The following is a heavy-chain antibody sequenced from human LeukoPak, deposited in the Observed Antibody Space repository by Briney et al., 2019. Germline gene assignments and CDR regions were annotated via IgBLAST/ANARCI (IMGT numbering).Heavy chain of an antibody. CDR2: MNPNSGNT. J-gene: IGHJ5*02. CDR1: GGTFSSYA. Sequence: ASVKVSCKASGGTFSSYAINWVRQATGQGLEWMGWMNPNSGNTGYAQKFQGRVTMTRNTSISTAYMELSSLRSEDTAVYYCARVLTTVTSMGFDPWGQGTLVTVSS. D-gene: IGHD4-11*01. V-gene: IGHV1-8*02. CDR3: ARVLTTVTSMGFDP.